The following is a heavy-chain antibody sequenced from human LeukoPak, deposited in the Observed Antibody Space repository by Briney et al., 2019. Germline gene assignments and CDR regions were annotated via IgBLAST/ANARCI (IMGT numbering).Heavy chain of an antibody. CDR1: GFTFSTYA. J-gene: IGHJ4*02. CDR2: ILYDGSNQ. D-gene: IGHD4-17*01. V-gene: IGHV3-30-3*01. CDR3: ARDFRDYRDYVAYFDS. Sequence: PGGSLRLSCAASGFTFSTYAMHWVRQAPGRGLEWVAVILYDGSNQYYADSVKGRFTISRDNSRNTLYLQMNSLKVENTAVYYGARDFRDYRDYVAYFDSWGQGTLVTVSS.